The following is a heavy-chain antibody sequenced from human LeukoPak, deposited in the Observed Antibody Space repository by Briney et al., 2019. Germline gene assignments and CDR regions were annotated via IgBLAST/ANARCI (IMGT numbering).Heavy chain of an antibody. D-gene: IGHD5-12*01. CDR1: GGSISSYY. Sequence: SETLSLTCTVSGGSISSYYWSWIRQPAGKGLEWIGRIYTSGSTNYNPSLKSRVTMSVDTSKNQFSLKLSSVTAADTAVYYCARDMDIVPTSWFDPWGQGTLVTVSS. CDR2: IYTSGST. J-gene: IGHJ5*02. V-gene: IGHV4-4*07. CDR3: ARDMDIVPTSWFDP.